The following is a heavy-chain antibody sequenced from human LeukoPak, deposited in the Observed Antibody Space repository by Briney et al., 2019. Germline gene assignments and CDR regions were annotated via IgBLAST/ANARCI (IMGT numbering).Heavy chain of an antibody. Sequence: PSETLSLTCTVSGGSISSYYWSWIRQPPGKGLEWIGYIYYSGSTNYNPSLKSRVTISVDTSKNQFSLKLSSVTAADTAVYYCARLAVAGGGYYFDYWGQGTLVTVSS. V-gene: IGHV4-59*08. D-gene: IGHD6-19*01. CDR2: IYYSGST. CDR3: ARLAVAGGGYYFDY. J-gene: IGHJ4*02. CDR1: GGSISSYY.